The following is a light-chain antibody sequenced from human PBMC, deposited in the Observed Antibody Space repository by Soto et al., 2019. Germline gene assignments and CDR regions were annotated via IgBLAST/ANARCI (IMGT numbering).Light chain of an antibody. CDR3: QQSGTSPRT. J-gene: IGKJ1*01. CDR1: QGVSNSY. CDR2: AAS. V-gene: IGKV3-20*01. Sequence: EIVLTQSPATLSLSPGERASLSCRASQGVSNSYLAWYQQRPGQAPRLLIYAASTRATGIPDRFSGSGSGTDFTLTISRLEREDFAVYYCQQSGTSPRTFGQGTKVEVK.